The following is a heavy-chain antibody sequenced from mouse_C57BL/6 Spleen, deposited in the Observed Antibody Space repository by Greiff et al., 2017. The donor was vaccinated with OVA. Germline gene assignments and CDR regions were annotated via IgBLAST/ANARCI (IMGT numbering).Heavy chain of an antibody. CDR1: GFTFSSYG. CDR2: ISSGGSYT. CDR3: ARQTTTVVDYFDY. D-gene: IGHD1-1*01. V-gene: IGHV5-6*02. J-gene: IGHJ2*01. Sequence: EVKLVESGGDLVKPGGSLKLSCAASGFTFSSYGMSWVRQTPDKRLEWVATISSGGSYTYYPDSVQGRFTISRDNAKNTLYLQMSSLKSEDTAMYYCARQTTTVVDYFDYWGQGTTLTVSS.